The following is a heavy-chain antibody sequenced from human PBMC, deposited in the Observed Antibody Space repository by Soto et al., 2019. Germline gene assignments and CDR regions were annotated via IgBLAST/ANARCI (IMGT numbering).Heavy chain of an antibody. Sequence: QVQLVQSGTVVQRRGSSVKVSCQASGGTFSSHGMAWVRQAPGQGLEWMGGIIPTFGTPTYAPKFQGRVTITAYKSTNTAYMELSSLRSEDTGVYYCARERSAQYCDVWGQGTLITVSS. CDR2: IIPTFGTP. J-gene: IGHJ4*02. V-gene: IGHV1-69*06. D-gene: IGHD2-21*01. CDR1: GGTFSSHG. CDR3: ARERSAQYCDV.